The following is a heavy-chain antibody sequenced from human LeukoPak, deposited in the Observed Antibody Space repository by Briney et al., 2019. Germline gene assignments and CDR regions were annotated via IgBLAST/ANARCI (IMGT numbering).Heavy chain of an antibody. CDR1: GFTIGPYA. J-gene: IGHJ6*02. V-gene: IGHV3-43*02. D-gene: IGHD2/OR15-2a*01. CDR3: ATWAFYHNLDV. Sequence: GGSLRLSCAASGFTIGPYAMYWVRQGPRRGLEWVSVIKADGSGTFYADSVRGRFTTSRDNSKNSLYLQMNSLTSEDTALYYCATWAFYHNLDVWGQGTTVIASS. CDR2: IKADGSGT.